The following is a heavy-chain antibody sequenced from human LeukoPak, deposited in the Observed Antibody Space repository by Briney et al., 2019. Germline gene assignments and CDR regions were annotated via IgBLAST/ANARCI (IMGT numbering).Heavy chain of an antibody. CDR3: TRPYYGSGSYYY. D-gene: IGHD3-10*01. Sequence: GGSLRLSCAASGFTFSGSVMHWVRQASGKGLEWVGRIRSKANSYAAAYAASVKGRFTISRDDSKNTAYLQMNSLKTEDTAVYYCTRPYYGSGSYYYWGQGTLVTVSS. CDR1: GFTFSGSV. CDR2: IRSKANSYAA. V-gene: IGHV3-73*01. J-gene: IGHJ4*02.